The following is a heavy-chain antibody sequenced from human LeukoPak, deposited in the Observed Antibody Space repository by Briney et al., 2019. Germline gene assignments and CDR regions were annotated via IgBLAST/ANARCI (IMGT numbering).Heavy chain of an antibody. CDR2: IYYSGST. CDR3: ARHSGSYLKSVLHI. CDR1: CPSFTSSSNY. Sequence: SETLSLTCTASCPSFTSSSNYWGWIRQPPGKGLEWIGSIYYSGSTYYNASLKSRVTISVDTSNNQFSLELTSVTAAATAVYYGARHSGSYLKSVLHIWGQGTMVTVSS. J-gene: IGHJ3*02. D-gene: IGHD1-26*01. V-gene: IGHV4-39*01.